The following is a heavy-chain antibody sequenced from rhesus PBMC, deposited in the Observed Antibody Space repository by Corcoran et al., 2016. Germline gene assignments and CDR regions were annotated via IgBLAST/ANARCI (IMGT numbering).Heavy chain of an antibody. Sequence: QVQLQESGPGLVKPSETLSLTCAVSGGSFRVYYWGWIRPPPGTGLGGLGYISGSSGSTDYNPPLKSRVTISTDTSKNQFSLKLSSVTAADTAVYYCTRPQEAHYCTGSGCYGLDYWGQGVLVTVSS. CDR1: GGSFRVYY. D-gene: IGHD2-21*01. V-gene: IGHV4-165*01. CDR3: TRPQEAHYCTGSGCYGLDY. CDR2: ISGSSGST. J-gene: IGHJ4*01.